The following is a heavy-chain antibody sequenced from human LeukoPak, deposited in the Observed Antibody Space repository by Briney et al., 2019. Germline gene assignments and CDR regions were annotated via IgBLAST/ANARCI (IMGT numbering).Heavy chain of an antibody. Sequence: GASVKVSCKASGYTFTGYYMHWVGQAPGQGLEWMGWINPNSGGTNYAQKFQGWATMTRDTSISTAYMELSRLRSDDTAVYYCARGRNYYGSGSYYHFDYWGQGTLVTVSS. J-gene: IGHJ4*02. V-gene: IGHV1-2*04. D-gene: IGHD3-10*01. CDR1: GYTFTGYY. CDR2: INPNSGGT. CDR3: ARGRNYYGSGSYYHFDY.